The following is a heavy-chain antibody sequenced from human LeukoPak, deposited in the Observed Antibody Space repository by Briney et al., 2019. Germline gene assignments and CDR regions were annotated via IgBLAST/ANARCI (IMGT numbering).Heavy chain of an antibody. D-gene: IGHD3-10*01. CDR1: GVSISSVGYY. J-gene: IGHJ4*02. CDR3: ARDRNSGLDC. V-gene: IGHV4-31*03. CDR2: ISYSGTT. Sequence: PSQTLSLTCTVSGVSISSVGYYWSCIRQLPGKGLEWIGYISYSGTTNYNPSLESRVTFSVDTSKNQFSVKLSSVTAADTAVYYCARDRNSGLDCWGQGTLVTVSS.